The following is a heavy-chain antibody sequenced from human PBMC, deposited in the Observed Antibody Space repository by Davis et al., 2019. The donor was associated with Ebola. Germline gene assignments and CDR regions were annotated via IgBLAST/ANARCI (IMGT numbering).Heavy chain of an antibody. Sequence: MPGGSLRLSCTVSGGSISSSYWSWIRQPPGKGLEWIGYIYHSESSNYNPSLKSRVTISVDTSKNQFSLKLSSVTAADTAVYYCARRGRAVVRGIFYGMDVWGQGTTATVSS. J-gene: IGHJ6*02. CDR1: GGSISSSY. V-gene: IGHV4-59*12. CDR2: IYHSESS. CDR3: ARRGRAVVRGIFYGMDV. D-gene: IGHD3-10*01.